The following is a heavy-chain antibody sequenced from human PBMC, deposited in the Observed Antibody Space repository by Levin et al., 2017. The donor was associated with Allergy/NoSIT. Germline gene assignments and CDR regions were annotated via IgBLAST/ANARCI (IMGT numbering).Heavy chain of an antibody. Sequence: SQTLSLTCSVSGGSITSGDYYWTWIRQPPGKGLEWIGYIYYSGTTSYNPSLKSRVTISVDTSQNQFSLQLHSVTAADTAVYYCATLVAGRSDDWGQGTLVAVSP. CDR1: GGSITSGDYY. CDR2: IYYSGTT. J-gene: IGHJ4*02. V-gene: IGHV4-30-4*01. CDR3: ATLVAGRSDD. D-gene: IGHD2-15*01.